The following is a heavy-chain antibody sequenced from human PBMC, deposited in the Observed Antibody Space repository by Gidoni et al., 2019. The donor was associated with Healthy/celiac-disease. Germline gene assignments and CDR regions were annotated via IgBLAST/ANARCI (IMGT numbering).Heavy chain of an antibody. CDR1: GYTFTGYY. J-gene: IGHJ6*02. V-gene: IGHV1-2*02. D-gene: IGHD3-10*01. CDR2: INPNSGGT. CDR3: ARQLVRGGKDYYGMDV. Sequence: VQLVQSGAEVKKPGASVKVSCKASGYTFTGYYMHWVRQAPGQGLEWMGWINPNSGGTNYAQKFQGRVTMTRDTSISTAYMELSRLRSDDTAVYYCARQLVRGGKDYYGMDVWGQGTTVTVSS.